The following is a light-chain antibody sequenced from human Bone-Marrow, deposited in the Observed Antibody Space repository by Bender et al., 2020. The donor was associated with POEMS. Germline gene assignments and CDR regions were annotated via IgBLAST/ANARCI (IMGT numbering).Light chain of an antibody. CDR3: SSYGGSNNFGVL. CDR2: DVS. V-gene: IGLV2-14*01. J-gene: IGLJ2*01. CDR1: GSDVGGYNY. Sequence: QSALTQPASVSGSPGQSITISCTGTGSDVGGYNYVSWYQQHAGKVPKLMIYDVSKRPSGVSNRFSGSKSGNTASLTISGLQAEDEADYYCSSYGGSNNFGVLFGGGTRLTVL.